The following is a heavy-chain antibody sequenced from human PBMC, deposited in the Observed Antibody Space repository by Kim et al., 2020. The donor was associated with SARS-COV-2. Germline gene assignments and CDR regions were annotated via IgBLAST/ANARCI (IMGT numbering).Heavy chain of an antibody. CDR2: INHSGST. CDR3: ARGGYDSSGYQGY. J-gene: IGHJ4*02. Sequence: SETLSLTCAVYGGYFSGYYWSWIRQPPGKGLEWIGEINHSGSTNYNPSLKSRVTISVDTSKNQFSLKLSSVTAADTAVYYCARGGYDSSGYQGYWGQGTLVTVSS. V-gene: IGHV4-34*01. CDR1: GGYFSGYY. D-gene: IGHD3-22*01.